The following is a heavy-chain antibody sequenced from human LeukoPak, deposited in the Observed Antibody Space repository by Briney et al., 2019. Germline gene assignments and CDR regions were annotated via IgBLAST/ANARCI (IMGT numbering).Heavy chain of an antibody. CDR3: ARDLVDDIVVVPAAIHGAFDI. CDR2: IYYSGST. CDR1: GGSISSSSYY. J-gene: IGHJ3*02. D-gene: IGHD2-2*01. Sequence: SETLSLTCTVSGGSISSSSYYWGWIRQPPGKGLEWIGNIYYSGSTYYNPSLKSRVTISVDTSKNQFSLKLSSVTAADTAVYYCARDLVDDIVVVPAAIHGAFDIWGQGTMVTVSS. V-gene: IGHV4-39*02.